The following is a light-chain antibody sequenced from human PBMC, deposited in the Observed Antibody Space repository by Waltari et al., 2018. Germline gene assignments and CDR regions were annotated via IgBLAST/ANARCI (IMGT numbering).Light chain of an antibody. V-gene: IGKV1-5*03. J-gene: IGKJ2*01. CDR2: RAS. CDR1: QSISSW. Sequence: DIQMTQSPSTLSASVGDRVTITCRASQSISSWLAWYQQKPGKAPKLRIYRASSLESGVPSRFSGSGSGTEFTLTISTLQPDDFATYYRQQYNSYYRTFGQGTKLEIK. CDR3: QQYNSYYRT.